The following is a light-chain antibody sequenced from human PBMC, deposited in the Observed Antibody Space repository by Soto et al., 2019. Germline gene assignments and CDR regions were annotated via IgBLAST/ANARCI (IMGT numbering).Light chain of an antibody. CDR1: QSVLYSSNNKNY. CDR3: QQNYSTPLA. CDR2: AAS. J-gene: IGKJ4*01. Sequence: DIVMTQSPDSLAVSMGERATINCKSSQSVLYSSNNKNYLAWYQQKPGKAPNLLIYAASTLESGVPSRFSGSGSGTDFTLTISSLQLEDFATYYCQQNYSTPLAFGGGTKVDIK. V-gene: IGKV4-1*01.